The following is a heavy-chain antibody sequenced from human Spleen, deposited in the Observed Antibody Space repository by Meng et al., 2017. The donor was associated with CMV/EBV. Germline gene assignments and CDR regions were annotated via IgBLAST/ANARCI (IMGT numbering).Heavy chain of an antibody. Sequence: GESLRLSCAASGFTFSSYGMHWVRQAPGKGLEWVAFIRYDGSNKYYADSVKGRFTISRDNSKNTLYLQMNSLRAEDTAVYFCAKEGTDFWSGKHHGMDVWGQGTTVTVSS. CDR3: AKEGTDFWSGKHHGMDV. V-gene: IGHV3-30*02. J-gene: IGHJ6*02. CDR2: IRYDGSNK. CDR1: GFTFSSYG. D-gene: IGHD3-3*01.